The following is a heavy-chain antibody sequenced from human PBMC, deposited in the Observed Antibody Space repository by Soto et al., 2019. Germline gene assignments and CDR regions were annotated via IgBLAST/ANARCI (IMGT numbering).Heavy chain of an antibody. V-gene: IGHV3-13*01. Sequence: GGSLRLSCAASGFTFSNYDMHWDRQVTGKGLEWVSTIGTAGDTYYPGSVKGRFTISRENAKNSLYLQMNSLRAEDTAVYYCARGRLISLYYFDYWGQGTLVTSPQ. D-gene: IGHD2-15*01. CDR1: GFTFSNYD. CDR3: ARGRLISLYYFDY. CDR2: IGTAGDT. J-gene: IGHJ4*02.